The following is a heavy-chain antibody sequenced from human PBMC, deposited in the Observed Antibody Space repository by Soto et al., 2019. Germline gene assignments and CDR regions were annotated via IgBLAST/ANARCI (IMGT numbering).Heavy chain of an antibody. CDR3: ARDLGGSYYAPVDY. D-gene: IGHD1-26*01. CDR1: GYTFTSYG. J-gene: IGHJ4*02. CDR2: ISAYNGNT. Sequence: QVQLVQSGAEVKKPGASVKVSCKASGYTFTSYGISWVRQAPGQGLEWMGWISAYNGNTKYAQKRQGRGTTTTDTSTSTAYMERRSLRSDDTAVYYCARDLGGSYYAPVDYWGQGTLVTVSS. V-gene: IGHV1-18*01.